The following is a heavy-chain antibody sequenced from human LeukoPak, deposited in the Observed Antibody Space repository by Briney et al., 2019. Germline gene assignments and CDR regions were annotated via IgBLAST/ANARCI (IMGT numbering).Heavy chain of an antibody. CDR1: GGSISSYY. CDR2: IYYSGST. CDR3: ARAPRVRGSSGWYSAFDI. J-gene: IGHJ3*02. Sequence: KSSETLSLTCTVSGGSISSYYWSWIRQPPGKGLEWIGYIYYSGSTNYNPSLKSRVTISVDTSKNQFSLKLSSVTAADTAVYYCARAPRVRGSSGWYSAFDIWGQGTMVTVSS. V-gene: IGHV4-59*01. D-gene: IGHD6-19*01.